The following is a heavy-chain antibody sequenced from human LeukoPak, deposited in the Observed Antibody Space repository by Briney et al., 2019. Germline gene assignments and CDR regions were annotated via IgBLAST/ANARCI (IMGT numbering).Heavy chain of an antibody. CDR2: IYTSGST. V-gene: IGHV4-4*09. CDR1: GGSISSYY. Sequence: SETLSLTCTVSGGSISSYYWSWIRQPPGKGLEWIGYIYTSGSTNYNPSLKSRVTISVDTSKNQFSLKLSSVTAADTAVYYCARQGVYYDFWSGSYYYYMDVWGKGTTVTVSS. J-gene: IGHJ6*03. CDR3: ARQGVYYDFWSGSYYYYMDV. D-gene: IGHD3-3*01.